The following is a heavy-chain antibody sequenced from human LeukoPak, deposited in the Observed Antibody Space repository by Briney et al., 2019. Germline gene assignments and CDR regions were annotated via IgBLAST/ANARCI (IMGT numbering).Heavy chain of an antibody. CDR2: IYYSGNT. V-gene: IGHV4-39*07. D-gene: IGHD3-10*01. J-gene: IGHJ5*02. Sequence: SETLSLTCTVSGGSISSSSYYWGWIRQPPGKGLEWIGNIYYSGNTYYNPSLKSRVAISVDKSKNQFSLKLSSVTAADTAVYYCAVRGDWFDPWGQGTLVTVSS. CDR1: GGSISSSSYY. CDR3: AVRGDWFDP.